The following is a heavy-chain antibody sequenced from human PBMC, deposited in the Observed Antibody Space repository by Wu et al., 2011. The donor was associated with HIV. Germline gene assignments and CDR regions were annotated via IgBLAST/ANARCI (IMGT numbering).Heavy chain of an antibody. CDR3: ARQRPYYYDSTYPLGMDV. J-gene: IGHJ6*02. CDR2: IYPGDSDT. D-gene: IGHD3-22*01. Sequence: VQLVQSGAEVKKPGESLKISCKGSGYSFTSYWIGWVRQMPGKGLEWMGIIYPGDSDTRYSPSFQGQVTISADKSISTAYLQWSSLKASDTATYYCARQRPYYYDSTYPLGMDVVGPRDHGHRLL. CDR1: GYSFTSYW. V-gene: IGHV5-51*01.